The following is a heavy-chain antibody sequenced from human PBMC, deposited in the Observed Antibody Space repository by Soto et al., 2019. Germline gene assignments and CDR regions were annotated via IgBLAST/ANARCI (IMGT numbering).Heavy chain of an antibody. CDR3: ARDPIYYYDSSGYYQMLNYFDY. D-gene: IGHD3-22*01. CDR2: IGTAGDT. Sequence: PGGSLRLSCAASGFTFSSYDMHWVRLATGKGLEWVSAIGTAGDTYYQGSVKGRFTISRENAENSLYLQMNSLRAEDTAVYYCARDPIYYYDSSGYYQMLNYFDYWGQGTLVTVSS. CDR1: GFTFSSYD. V-gene: IGHV3-13*01. J-gene: IGHJ4*02.